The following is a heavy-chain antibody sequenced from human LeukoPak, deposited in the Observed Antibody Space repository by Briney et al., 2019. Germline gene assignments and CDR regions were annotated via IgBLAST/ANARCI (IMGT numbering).Heavy chain of an antibody. Sequence: SETLSLTCAVYGESFSGYYWSWIRQPPGKGLEWIGEINHSGSTNYNPSLKSRVTISVDTSKNQFSLKLSSVTAADTAVYYCARDPYSSGWYGWFDPWGQGTLVTVSS. D-gene: IGHD6-19*01. CDR3: ARDPYSSGWYGWFDP. CDR1: GESFSGYY. V-gene: IGHV4-34*01. CDR2: INHSGST. J-gene: IGHJ5*02.